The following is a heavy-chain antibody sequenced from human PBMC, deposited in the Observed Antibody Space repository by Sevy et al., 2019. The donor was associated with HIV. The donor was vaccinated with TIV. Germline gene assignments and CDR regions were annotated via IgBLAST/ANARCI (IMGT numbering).Heavy chain of an antibody. CDR1: GYTFTIYD. J-gene: IGHJ4*02. D-gene: IGHD5-12*01. CDR3: AIFGYSGYDYASDY. V-gene: IGHV1-8*01. CDR2: MNPNRGNR. Sequence: ASVKVSCKGSGYTFTIYDINWVRQATGQGLEWMGWMNPNRGNRGYAQKFQGRVTMTRNTSISTAYMELSSLRSEDTAVYYCAIFGYSGYDYASDYWGQGTLVTVSS.